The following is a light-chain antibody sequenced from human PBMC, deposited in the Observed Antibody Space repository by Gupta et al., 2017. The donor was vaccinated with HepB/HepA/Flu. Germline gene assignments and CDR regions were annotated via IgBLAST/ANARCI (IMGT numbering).Light chain of an antibody. Sequence: DIVLTQSPLSLPVTPGEPASISCRTSQSRLYRNGYNYLDWYLQKPGQSPQLLIYLGSSRGSGVPDRFSGSGSGTDFTLNISRVESEDIGVYYCKQSLKTPWTFGQGTKLEIK. J-gene: IGKJ2*01. CDR3: KQSLKTPWT. V-gene: IGKV2-28*01. CDR2: LGS. CDR1: QSRLYRNGYNY.